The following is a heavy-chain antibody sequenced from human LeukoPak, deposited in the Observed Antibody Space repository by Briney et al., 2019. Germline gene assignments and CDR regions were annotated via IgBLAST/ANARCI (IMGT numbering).Heavy chain of an antibody. Sequence: GGSLRLSCAASGFTFSSYGMHWVRQAPGKGLEWVAVISYDGSNKYYADSVKGRFTISRDNSKNTLYLQMNSLKTEDTAVYYCTTEWEALRVWGQGTTVTVSS. D-gene: IGHD1-26*01. CDR1: GFTFSSYG. V-gene: IGHV3-30*03. J-gene: IGHJ6*02. CDR2: ISYDGSNK. CDR3: TTEWEALRV.